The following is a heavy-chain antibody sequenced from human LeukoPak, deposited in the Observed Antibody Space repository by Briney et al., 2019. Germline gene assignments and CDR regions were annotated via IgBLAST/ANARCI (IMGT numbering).Heavy chain of an antibody. Sequence: SETLSLTRTVSGGSISSYYWSWIRQPPGKGLEWIGYIYYSGSTNCNPSLKSRVTISVDTSKNQFSLKLSSVTAADTAVYYCARVRYRSFDYWGQGTLVTVSS. J-gene: IGHJ4*02. CDR3: ARVRYRSFDY. CDR1: GGSISSYY. D-gene: IGHD1-1*01. V-gene: IGHV4-59*01. CDR2: IYYSGST.